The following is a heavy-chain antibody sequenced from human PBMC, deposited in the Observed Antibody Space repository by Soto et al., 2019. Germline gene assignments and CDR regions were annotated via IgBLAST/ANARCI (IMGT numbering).Heavy chain of an antibody. D-gene: IGHD2-21*02. V-gene: IGHV3-30*18. CDR2: ISYDGSNK. CDR3: AKDSTVVVTDIGSWYFDL. CDR1: GFTFSSYG. J-gene: IGHJ2*01. Sequence: QVQLVESGGGVVQPGRSLRLSCAASGFTFSSYGMHWVRQAPGKGLEWVAGISYDGSNKYYADSVKGRFTISRDNSKNTXFLQRNGLRAEDTAVYYCAKDSTVVVTDIGSWYFDLWGRGTLVTVSS.